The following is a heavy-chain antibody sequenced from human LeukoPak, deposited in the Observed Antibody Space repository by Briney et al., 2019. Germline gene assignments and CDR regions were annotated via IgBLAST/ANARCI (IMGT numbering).Heavy chain of an antibody. V-gene: IGHV4-34*01. J-gene: IGHJ5*02. D-gene: IGHD6-19*01. Sequence: SETLSLTCAVYGGSFSGYYWSWIRQPPGKGLEWIGEINHSGSTNYNPSLKSRVTISVDTSKNQFSLKLTSVTAADTAVYYCARGLRDTSGWWGWFDPWGQGNLVTVSS. CDR3: ARGLRDTSGWWGWFDP. CDR1: GGSFSGYY. CDR2: INHSGST.